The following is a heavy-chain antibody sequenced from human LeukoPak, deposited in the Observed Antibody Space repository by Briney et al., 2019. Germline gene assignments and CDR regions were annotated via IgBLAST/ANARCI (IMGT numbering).Heavy chain of an antibody. J-gene: IGHJ3*02. V-gene: IGHV3-48*01. CDR3: ATDYGSGSYYFAAFDI. CDR1: GFTFSSYS. Sequence: PGGSLRLSCAASGFTFSSYSMNWVRQAPGKGLEWVSYISSSSSTIDYADSVKGRFTISRDNAKNSLYLQMNSLRAEDTAVYYCATDYGSGSYYFAAFDIWGQGTMVTVSS. D-gene: IGHD3-10*01. CDR2: ISSSSSTI.